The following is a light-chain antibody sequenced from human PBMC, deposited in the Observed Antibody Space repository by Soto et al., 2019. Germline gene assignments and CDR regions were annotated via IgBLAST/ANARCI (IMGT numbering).Light chain of an antibody. Sequence: EIVWTQSPGTLSLSPGERATLSCRSSQSVSSSDLAWYQQKPGQAPRLLIYGASSRATGIPDRFSGSVSGTDFTLTISRLEPEDFAVYYCQQCGSSPITFGQGTRLEI. CDR3: QQCGSSPIT. J-gene: IGKJ5*01. CDR2: GAS. V-gene: IGKV3-20*01. CDR1: QSVSSSD.